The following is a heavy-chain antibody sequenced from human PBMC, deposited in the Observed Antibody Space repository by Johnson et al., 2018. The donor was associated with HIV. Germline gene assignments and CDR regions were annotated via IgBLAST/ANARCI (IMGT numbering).Heavy chain of an antibody. J-gene: IGHJ3*02. D-gene: IGHD3-3*01. Sequence: QVQLVESGGGVVQPGRSLRLSCAASGFSFSSYGMHWVRQAPGKGLEWVAVISYDGSNKYYADSVKGRFTISRDHSKNTLYLQMNSLRAEDTAVYYCAKEREYVYYDFWSGYYSSEAFDIWGQGTMVTVSS. V-gene: IGHV3-30*18. CDR2: ISYDGSNK. CDR3: AKEREYVYYDFWSGYYSSEAFDI. CDR1: GFSFSSYG.